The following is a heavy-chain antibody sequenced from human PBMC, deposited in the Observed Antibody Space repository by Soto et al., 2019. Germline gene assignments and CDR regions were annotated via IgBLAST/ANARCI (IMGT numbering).Heavy chain of an antibody. J-gene: IGHJ3*02. CDR1: GYTFTGYY. D-gene: IGHD2-15*01. CDR2: INPNSGGT. CDR3: AKDKVDHNSVWDPFDI. V-gene: IGHV1-2*02. Sequence: QVQLVQSGAEVKKPGASVKVSCKASGYTFTGYYMHWVRQAPGQGLEWMGWINPNSGGTNYAQKFQGRVTMTRDTSISTAYMELGRLRSDDTAVYYCAKDKVDHNSVWDPFDIWGQGTLVTVSS.